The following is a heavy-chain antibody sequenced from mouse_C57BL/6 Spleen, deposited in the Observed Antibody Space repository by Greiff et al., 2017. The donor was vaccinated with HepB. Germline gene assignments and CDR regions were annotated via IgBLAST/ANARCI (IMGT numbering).Heavy chain of an antibody. Sequence: VQLQQPGTELVKPGASVKLSCKASGYTFTSYWMHWVKQRPGQGLEWIGNINPRNGGTNYNEKFKSKATLTVDKSSSTAYMQLSSLTSEDSAVYECARWIYYYGLYYFDYWGQGTTLTVSS. V-gene: IGHV1-53*01. J-gene: IGHJ2*01. CDR3: ARWIYYYGLYYFDY. D-gene: IGHD1-1*01. CDR1: GYTFTSYW. CDR2: INPRNGGT.